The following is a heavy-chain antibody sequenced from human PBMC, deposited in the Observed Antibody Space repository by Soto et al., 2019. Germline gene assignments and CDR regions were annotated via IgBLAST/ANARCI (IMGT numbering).Heavy chain of an antibody. CDR3: AREAAAGTRSDFDY. J-gene: IGHJ4*02. CDR1: GFTFSSYA. Sequence: QVQLVESGGGVVQPGRSLRLSCAASGFTFSSYAMHWVRQAPGKGLEWVAVISYDGSNKYYADSVKGRFTISRDNSKNTLYLQMNSLRAEDTAVYYCAREAAAGTRSDFDYWGQGTLVTVCS. V-gene: IGHV3-30-3*01. CDR2: ISYDGSNK. D-gene: IGHD6-13*01.